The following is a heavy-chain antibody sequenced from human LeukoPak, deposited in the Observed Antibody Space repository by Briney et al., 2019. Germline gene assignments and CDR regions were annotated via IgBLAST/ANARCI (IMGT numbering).Heavy chain of an antibody. J-gene: IGHJ4*02. CDR3: AKDFLRYFDWFYFDY. CDR1: GFTFSSYA. V-gene: IGHV3-23*01. Sequence: GGSLRLSCAASGFTFSSYAMSWVRQAPGKGLEWVSTISGSGGSTYYADSVKGRFTISRDNSKNTLYLQMNSLRAEDTAVYYCAKDFLRYFDWFYFDYWGQGTLVTVSS. D-gene: IGHD3-9*01. CDR2: ISGSGGST.